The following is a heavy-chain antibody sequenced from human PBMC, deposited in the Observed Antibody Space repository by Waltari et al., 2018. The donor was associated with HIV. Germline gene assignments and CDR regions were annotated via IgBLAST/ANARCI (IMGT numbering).Heavy chain of an antibody. CDR3: ARPGGYGSGSYIDY. CDR1: GGSISSSRYY. CDR2: IYYSGST. J-gene: IGHJ4*02. Sequence: QLQLQESGPGLVKPSETLSLTCTVSGGSISSSRYYWGWIRQPPGKGLEWIGSIYYSGSTYYNPSLKSRVTISVDTSKNQFSLKLSSVTAADTAVYYCARPGGYGSGSYIDYWGQGTLVTVSS. V-gene: IGHV4-39*01. D-gene: IGHD3-10*01.